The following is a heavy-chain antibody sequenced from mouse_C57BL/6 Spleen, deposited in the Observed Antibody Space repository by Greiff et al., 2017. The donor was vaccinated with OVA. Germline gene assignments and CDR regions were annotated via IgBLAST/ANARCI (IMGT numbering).Heavy chain of an antibody. V-gene: IGHV1-74*01. Sequence: QVQLQQPGAELVKPGASVKVSCKASGYTFTSYWMHWVKQRPGQGLEWIGRIHPSDSDTNYNQKFKGKATLTVDKSSSTAYMQLSSLTSADSAVYDCAIEGGSSYAMGYWGQGTSVTVSS. CDR2: IHPSDSDT. CDR1: GYTFTSYW. D-gene: IGHD1-1*01. J-gene: IGHJ4*01. CDR3: AIEGGSSYAMGY.